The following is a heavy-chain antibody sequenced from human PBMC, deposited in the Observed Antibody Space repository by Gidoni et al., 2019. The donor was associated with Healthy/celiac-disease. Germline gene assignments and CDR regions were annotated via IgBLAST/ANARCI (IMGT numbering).Heavy chain of an antibody. J-gene: IGHJ4*02. CDR2: IDWDDDK. V-gene: IGHV2-70*04. CDR3: ARARGREAGFDY. CDR1: GFSLSTSGMR. D-gene: IGHD1-26*01. Sequence: QVTLKESGPALVKPTQTLTLTCTFSGFSLSTSGMRVSWIRQPPGKALEWLARIDWDDDKFYSTSLKTRLTISKDTSKNQVVLTMTNMDPVDTATYYCARARGREAGFDYWGQGTLVTVSS.